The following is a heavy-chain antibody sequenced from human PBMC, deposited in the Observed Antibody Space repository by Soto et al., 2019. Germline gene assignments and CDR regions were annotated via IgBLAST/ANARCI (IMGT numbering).Heavy chain of an antibody. CDR1: GFTFSSYS. Sequence: EVQLVESGGGLVKPGGSLRLSCAASGFTFSSYSMNWVRQAPGKGLEWVSSISSSSSYIYYADSVKGRFTISRDNAKNSLYLQRNSLRAEDTAVYYCARDHYGSGSYYSDWGQGTLVTVSS. D-gene: IGHD3-10*01. J-gene: IGHJ4*02. CDR3: ARDHYGSGSYYSD. V-gene: IGHV3-21*01. CDR2: ISSSSSYI.